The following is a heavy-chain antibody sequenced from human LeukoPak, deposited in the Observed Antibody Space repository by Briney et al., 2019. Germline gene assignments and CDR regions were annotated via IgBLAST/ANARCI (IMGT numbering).Heavy chain of an antibody. CDR1: GGSISSSNSY. D-gene: IGHD3/OR15-3a*01. CDR2: IYYSGNT. J-gene: IGHJ4*02. Sequence: PSETLSLTCTVSGGSISSSNSYWGWIRQPPGKGLEWIGSIYYSGNTYYNASLKSQVSISIDTSKNQFPLRLTSVTAADTAVYYCARQTGSGLFILPGGQGTLVTVSS. CDR3: ARQTGSGLFILP. V-gene: IGHV4-39*01.